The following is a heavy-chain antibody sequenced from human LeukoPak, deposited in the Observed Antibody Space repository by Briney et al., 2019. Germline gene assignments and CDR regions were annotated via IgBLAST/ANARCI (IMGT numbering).Heavy chain of an antibody. CDR3: SRAPEWLIFDY. Sequence: PGGSLRLSCAASGFTLSSNYMSCVRQAPGKGLEWVSVIYSGGSTYYAASVKGRFTISRHNSKNTLYLQMNSLRAEDTAVYYCSRAPEWLIFDYWGQGTLVTVSS. V-gene: IGHV3-53*04. CDR2: IYSGGST. J-gene: IGHJ4*02. CDR1: GFTLSSNY. D-gene: IGHD6-19*01.